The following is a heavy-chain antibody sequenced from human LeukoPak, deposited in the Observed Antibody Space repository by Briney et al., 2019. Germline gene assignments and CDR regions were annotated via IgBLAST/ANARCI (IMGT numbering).Heavy chain of an antibody. CDR1: GFTVSSNY. D-gene: IGHD6-19*01. Sequence: TGGSLRLSCAASGFTVSSNYMSWVRQAPGKGLEWVSAISGSGGSTYYADSVKGRFTISRENSKNTLYLQMNSLRAEDTAVYYCAKEGKYSQQWRSFRFDYWGQGTLVTVSS. CDR2: ISGSGGST. V-gene: IGHV3-23*01. J-gene: IGHJ4*02. CDR3: AKEGKYSQQWRSFRFDY.